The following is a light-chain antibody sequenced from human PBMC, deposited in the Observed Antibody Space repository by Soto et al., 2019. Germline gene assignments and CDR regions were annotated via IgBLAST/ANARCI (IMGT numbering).Light chain of an antibody. V-gene: IGKV3-11*01. Sequence: EIVLTQSPATLSLSPGERATLSCRASQSVSGYLAWYQQKPGQAPRLLIYDASNRATGVPARFSGSGSGTDFTLTISSLEPEDFAVYYCQQYGSSGTFGQGTKVEIK. CDR1: QSVSGY. CDR2: DAS. CDR3: QQYGSSGT. J-gene: IGKJ1*01.